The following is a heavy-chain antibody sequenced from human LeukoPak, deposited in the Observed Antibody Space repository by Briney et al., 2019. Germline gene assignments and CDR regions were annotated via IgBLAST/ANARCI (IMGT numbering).Heavy chain of an antibody. CDR1: GGSISSSTYY. CDR3: ARGRRDGYRLYYMDV. Sequence: SETLSLTCTVSGGSISSSTYYWGWIRQPPGKGLEWIGNIYYSGNTYYNPSLKSRVTISVDTSKNQFSLKLRSVTATDTAVYFCARGRRDGYRLYYMDVWGKGATVTISS. J-gene: IGHJ6*03. D-gene: IGHD5-24*01. CDR2: IYYSGNT. V-gene: IGHV4-39*01.